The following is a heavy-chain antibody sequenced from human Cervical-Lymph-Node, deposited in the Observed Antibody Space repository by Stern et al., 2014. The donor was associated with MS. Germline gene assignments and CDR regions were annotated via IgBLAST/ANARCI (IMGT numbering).Heavy chain of an antibody. D-gene: IGHD1-26*01. V-gene: IGHV4-59*01. Sequence: QLQLQESGPGLVKPSETVSLTCTVSGGSMSSKYWNWIRQPTGKGLEWIGYIYSDGSTNYNPSLKSRVIISLDTSTNQFSLSLTSVTAADTAVYYCARVTGRGTRQNWFDSWGQGTLVTVYS. CDR2: IYSDGST. CDR1: GGSMSSKY. CDR3: ARVTGRGTRQNWFDS. J-gene: IGHJ5*01.